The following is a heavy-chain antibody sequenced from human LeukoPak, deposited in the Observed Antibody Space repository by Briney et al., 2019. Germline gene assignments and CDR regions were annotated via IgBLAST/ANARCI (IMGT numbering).Heavy chain of an antibody. J-gene: IGHJ4*02. Sequence: PGGSLRLSCAASGFTLSSYEMNWGRKAPGKGLEWGSYISRSGSTIYNADSAKGRFTISRDNAQNSLYLKMNSLRAEDTAVYYCARLWAAAAAFDYWGQGTLVTVSS. CDR3: ARLWAAAAAFDY. CDR1: GFTLSSYE. V-gene: IGHV3-48*03. CDR2: ISRSGSTI. D-gene: IGHD6-13*01.